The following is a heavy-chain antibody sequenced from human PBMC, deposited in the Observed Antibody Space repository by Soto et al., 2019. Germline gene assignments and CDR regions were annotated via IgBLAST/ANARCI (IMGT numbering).Heavy chain of an antibody. CDR3: ARDGSVWFFNREQLVNFSDFYCGMDV. CDR2: INPNNGGT. V-gene: IGHV1-2*04. D-gene: IGHD6-13*01. J-gene: IGHJ6*02. CDR1: GYTFTGYY. Sequence: ASVKVSCKASGYTFTGYYMHWVRQAPGQGLEWMGWINPNNGGTNYAQKFQGWVTMTRDTSISTAYMELSRLRSDGTAVYYCARDGSVWFFNREQLVNFSDFYCGMDVWGQGTKVTVCS.